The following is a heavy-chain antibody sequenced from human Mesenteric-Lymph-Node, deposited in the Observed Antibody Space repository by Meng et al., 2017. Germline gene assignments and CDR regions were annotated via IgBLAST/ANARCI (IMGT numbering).Heavy chain of an antibody. V-gene: IGHV1-69*06. CDR3: ARVGLGSSPDY. D-gene: IGHD6-13*01. CDR2: IIPIFGTA. J-gene: IGHJ4*02. CDR1: GGTFSSYA. Sequence: QVQLVQSGAEVRKPGASVTVSCKASGGTFSSYAISWVRQAPGQGLEWMGGIIPIFGTANYAQKFQGRVTMTTDTSTSTAYMELRSLRSDDTAVYYCARVGLGSSPDYWGQGTLVTVSS.